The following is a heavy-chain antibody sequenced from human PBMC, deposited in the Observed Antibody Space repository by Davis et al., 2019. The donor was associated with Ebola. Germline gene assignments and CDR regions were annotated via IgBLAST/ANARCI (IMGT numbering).Heavy chain of an antibody. CDR1: GFTFSSYA. J-gene: IGHJ6*02. CDR3: ASHPPYYYGMDV. CDR2: ISYDGSNK. Sequence: PGGSLRLSCAASGFTFSSYAMHWVRQAPGKGLEWVAVISYDGSNKYYAYSVKGRFTIARDNSKNTLYLQMNSLRAEDTAVYYCASHPPYYYGMDVWGQGTTVTVSS. V-gene: IGHV3-30-3*01.